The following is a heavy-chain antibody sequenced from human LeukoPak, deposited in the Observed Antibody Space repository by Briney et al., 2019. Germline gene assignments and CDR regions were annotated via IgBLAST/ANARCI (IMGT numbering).Heavy chain of an antibody. CDR3: AAQIYGDFADY. CDR1: GGSFSSSSYY. D-gene: IGHD4-17*01. Sequence: PSETLSLTCTVFGGSFSSSSYYWGCIRQPPGKGLEYIGTISYSGTTYYNPSLKSRVTISLDRSKNQFSLKLTSVTAADTAVYYCAAQIYGDFADYWGQGTLVTVSS. J-gene: IGHJ4*02. CDR2: ISYSGTT. V-gene: IGHV4-39*01.